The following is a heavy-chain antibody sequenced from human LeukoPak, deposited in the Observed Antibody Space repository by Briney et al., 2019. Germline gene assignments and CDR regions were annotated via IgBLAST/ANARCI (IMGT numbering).Heavy chain of an antibody. Sequence: SQTLSLTCTVSGGSISSGDYYWSWIRQPPGKGLEWIGYIYYSGSTYYNPSLKSRVTIPVDTSKNQFSLKLSSVTAADTAVYYCARGSGQYYYDSSSYFSWGQGTLVTVSS. CDR3: ARGSGQYYYDSSSYFS. CDR1: GGSISSGDYY. V-gene: IGHV4-30-4*01. D-gene: IGHD3-22*01. J-gene: IGHJ4*02. CDR2: IYYSGST.